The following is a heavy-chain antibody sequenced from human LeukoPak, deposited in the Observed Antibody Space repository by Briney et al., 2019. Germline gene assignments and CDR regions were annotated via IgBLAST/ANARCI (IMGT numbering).Heavy chain of an antibody. V-gene: IGHV3-21*04. Sequence: GGSLRLSCAASGFPLSGYSMNWVRQAPGKGLEWVSSIASSTNYIYYADSVKGRFTISSDNARNSLYLQMNSLRAEDTAVYYCAKCGSTCYANAFYIRGQGTLVTASS. CDR3: AKCGSTCYANAFYI. CDR2: IASSTNYI. D-gene: IGHD2-15*01. CDR1: GFPLSGYS. J-gene: IGHJ3*02.